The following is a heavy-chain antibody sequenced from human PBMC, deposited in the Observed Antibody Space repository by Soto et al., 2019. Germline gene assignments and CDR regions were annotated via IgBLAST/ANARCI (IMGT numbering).Heavy chain of an antibody. J-gene: IGHJ5*02. CDR3: AREVDYGQNWFAP. CDR2: IYYSGST. Sequence: SETLSLSCTVSGGSVSSGSYYWSWIRQPPGKRLEWIGYIYYSGSTKYNPSLKSRVTISVDTSKNQFSLKLSSVTAADTAVYYCAREVDYGQNWFAPWGQGTLVTVSS. V-gene: IGHV4-61*01. D-gene: IGHD4-17*01. CDR1: GGSVSSGSYY.